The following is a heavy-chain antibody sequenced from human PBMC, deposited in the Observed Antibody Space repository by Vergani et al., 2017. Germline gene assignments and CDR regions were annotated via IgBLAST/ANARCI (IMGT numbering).Heavy chain of an antibody. CDR1: GFSLSTSGMR. CDR2: IDWDDDK. CDR3: AHSRAYSSSPDFDY. Sequence: QVTLKESGPALVKPTQTLTLTCTFSGFSLSTSGMRVSWIRQPPGKALEWLARIDWDDDKFYSTSLKTRLTISKDTSKNQVVLTMTNMDPVDTATYYCAHSRAYSSSPDFDYWGQGTLVTVSS. D-gene: IGHD6-6*01. V-gene: IGHV2-70*04. J-gene: IGHJ4*02.